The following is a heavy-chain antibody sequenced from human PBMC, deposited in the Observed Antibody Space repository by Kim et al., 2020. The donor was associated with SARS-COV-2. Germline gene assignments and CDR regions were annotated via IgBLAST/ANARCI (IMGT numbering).Heavy chain of an antibody. J-gene: IGHJ4*02. CDR1: GFSLSTSGMC. V-gene: IGHV2-70*11. CDR2: IDWDDDK. Sequence: SGPALVKPTQTLTLTCTFSGFSLSTSGMCMSWIRQPPGKALEWLARIDWDDDKYYSTSLKTRLTISKDSSKNQVVLTMTNMDPVDTATYYCARMRYDILTGYFIGWDFWGQGTLVTVSS. CDR3: ARMRYDILTGYFIGWDF. D-gene: IGHD3-9*01.